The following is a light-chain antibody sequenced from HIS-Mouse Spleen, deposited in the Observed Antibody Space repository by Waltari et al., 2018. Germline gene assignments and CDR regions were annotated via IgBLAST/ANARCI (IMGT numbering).Light chain of an antibody. Sequence: DIVMTQSPDSLAVSLGERATINCKSSQSVLYSSNNKNYLAWYQQKPGQPPKLLIYWASTRESGVSDRFSGSGSGTDFTLTISSLQAEDVAVYYCQQYYSTHWTFGQGTKVEIK. V-gene: IGKV4-1*01. J-gene: IGKJ1*01. CDR3: QQYYSTHWT. CDR2: WAS. CDR1: QSVLYSSNNKNY.